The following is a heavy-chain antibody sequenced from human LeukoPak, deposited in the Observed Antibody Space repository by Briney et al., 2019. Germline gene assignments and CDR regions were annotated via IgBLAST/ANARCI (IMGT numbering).Heavy chain of an antibody. J-gene: IGHJ5*02. CDR3: ARVPYFSSTSCPRGWFDP. D-gene: IGHD2-2*01. V-gene: IGHV3-74*01. Sequence: GGSLRLSCAASGFTFSSYWMHWVRHAAGKGLVWVSRINSDGSSTSYADSVKGRFTIPRDNAKNTLYLQMNSLRAEDTAVYYCARVPYFSSTSCPRGWFDPWGQGTLVTVSS. CDR2: INSDGSST. CDR1: GFTFSSYW.